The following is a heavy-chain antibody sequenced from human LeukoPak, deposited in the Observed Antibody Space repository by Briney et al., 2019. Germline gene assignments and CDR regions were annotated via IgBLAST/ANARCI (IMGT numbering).Heavy chain of an antibody. CDR3: ARDIYSYGPGIGY. V-gene: IGHV3-21*04. Sequence: PGGSLRLSCAASGFTFSDYSMNWVRQAPGKGLEWVSSISRRSRHVYYAGSVKGRFTISRDDARNSLYLQMNSLRAEDTAVYYCARDIYSYGPGIGYWGQGTLVTVSS. CDR2: ISRRSRHV. J-gene: IGHJ4*02. D-gene: IGHD5-18*01. CDR1: GFTFSDYS.